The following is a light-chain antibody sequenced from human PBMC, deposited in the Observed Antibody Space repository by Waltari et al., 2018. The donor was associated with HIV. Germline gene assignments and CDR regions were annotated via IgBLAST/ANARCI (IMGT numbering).Light chain of an antibody. CDR3: AAWDDSLNGWV. CDR1: SANIGSNT. CDR2: TNN. J-gene: IGLJ3*02. V-gene: IGLV1-44*01. Sequence: QSVLTQPPSASGTPGQRVTISCPGSSANIGSNTVNWYHQHPQTAPKLLIYTNNQRPSGVPDRFSGSKSGTSASLAISGLQSEDEADYYCAAWDDSLNGWVFGGGTKLTVL.